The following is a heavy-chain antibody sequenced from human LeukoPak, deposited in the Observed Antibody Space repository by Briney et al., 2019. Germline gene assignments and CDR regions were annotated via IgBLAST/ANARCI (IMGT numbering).Heavy chain of an antibody. CDR2: IVVGSGNT. CDR1: GFTFTSSA. CDR3: AALDYDILTGYYKDYYFDY. J-gene: IGHJ4*02. D-gene: IGHD3-9*01. V-gene: IGHV1-58*01. Sequence: ASVKVSCKASGFTFTSSAVQWVRQARGQRLEWIGWIVVGSGNTNYAQKFQERVTITRDMSTSTAYMEQSSLRSEDTAVYYCAALDYDILTGYYKDYYFDYWGQGTLVTVSS.